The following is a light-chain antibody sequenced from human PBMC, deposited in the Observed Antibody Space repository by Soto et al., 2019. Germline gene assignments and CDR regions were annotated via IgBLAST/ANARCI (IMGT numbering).Light chain of an antibody. V-gene: IGKV1-5*01. CDR1: QSISSW. CDR3: QQYNSYSPT. J-gene: IGKJ1*01. Sequence: DIQMTQSPSALSASVGDRATITCRASQSISSWLAWYQQKPGKAPKLLIYDASSLESGVPSRFSGSGSGTEFTLTISSLQPDDFATYYCQQYNSYSPTFGHGTKV. CDR2: DAS.